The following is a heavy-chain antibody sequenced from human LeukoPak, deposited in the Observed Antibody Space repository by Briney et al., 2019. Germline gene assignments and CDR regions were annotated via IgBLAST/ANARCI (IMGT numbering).Heavy chain of an antibody. V-gene: IGHV3-30-3*01. CDR2: ISYDGSNK. Sequence: PGGSLRLSCAASGFTFSSYAMHWVRQAPGKGLEWVAVISYDGSNKYYADSVKGRFTISRDNSKNTLYLQMNSLRAEDTAVYYCARGKINIVATIMAYWGQGTLVTVSS. CDR1: GFTFSSYA. D-gene: IGHD5-12*01. CDR3: ARGKINIVATIMAY. J-gene: IGHJ4*02.